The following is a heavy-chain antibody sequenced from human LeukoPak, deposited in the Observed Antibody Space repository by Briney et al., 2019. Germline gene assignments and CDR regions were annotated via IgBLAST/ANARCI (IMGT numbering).Heavy chain of an antibody. V-gene: IGHV4-4*02. CDR3: ARVTGVRGVTNWFDP. J-gene: IGHJ5*02. D-gene: IGHD3-10*01. CDR2: IYHSGST. Sequence: PSGTLSLTCAVSGGSITNNWWSWVRQPPGKGLEWIGEIYHSGSTSYNPSLKSRATLSVDTSKNQFSLKLSSVTAADTAVYYCARVTGVRGVTNWFDPWGQGTLVTVSS. CDR1: GGSITNNW.